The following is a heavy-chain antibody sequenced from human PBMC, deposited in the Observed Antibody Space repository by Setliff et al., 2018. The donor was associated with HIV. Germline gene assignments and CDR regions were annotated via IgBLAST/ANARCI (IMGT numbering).Heavy chain of an antibody. CDR1: GGSFSNYY. CDR2: INHSGST. CDR3: ARGLPKKPSTVTNYWYFDL. J-gene: IGHJ2*01. D-gene: IGHD4-17*01. Sequence: SETLSLTCTVYGGSFSNYYWNWIRQPPGKGLEWIGEINHSGSTNCNPSLKSRVTISVDTSKNQFSLNLTSATAADTAVYYCARGLPKKPSTVTNYWYFDLWGRGTLVTVSS. V-gene: IGHV4-34*01.